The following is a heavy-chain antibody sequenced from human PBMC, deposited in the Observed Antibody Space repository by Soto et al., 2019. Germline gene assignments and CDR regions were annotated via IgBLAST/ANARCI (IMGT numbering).Heavy chain of an antibody. CDR3: ARGTEPPYYYDSSGYYRYYYYYYGMDV. J-gene: IGHJ6*02. D-gene: IGHD3-22*01. Sequence: SETLSLTCTVSGGSISSGDYYWSWIRQPPGKGLEWIGYIYYSGSTNYNPSLKSRVTISVDTSKNQFSLKLSSVTAADTAVYYCARGTEPPYYYDSSGYYRYYYYYYGMDVWGQGTTVTVSS. V-gene: IGHV4-30-4*01. CDR1: GGSISSGDYY. CDR2: IYYSGST.